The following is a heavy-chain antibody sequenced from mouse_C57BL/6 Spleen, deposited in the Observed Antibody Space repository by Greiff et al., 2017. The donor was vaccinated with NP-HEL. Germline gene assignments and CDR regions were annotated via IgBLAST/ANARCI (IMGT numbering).Heavy chain of an antibody. V-gene: IGHV1-69*01. D-gene: IGHD2-4*01. J-gene: IGHJ3*01. CDR1: GYTFTSYW. CDR2: IDPSDSYT. Sequence: VQLQQPGAELVMPGASVKLSCKASGYTFTSYWMHWVKQRPGQGLEWIGEIDPSDSYTNYNQKFKGKSTLTVDKSSSTAYMQLSSLTSEDSAVYYCAPVYDYDEGFAYWGQGTLVTVSA. CDR3: APVYDYDEGFAY.